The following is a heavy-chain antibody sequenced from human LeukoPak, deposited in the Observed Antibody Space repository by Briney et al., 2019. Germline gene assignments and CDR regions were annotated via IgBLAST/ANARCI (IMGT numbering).Heavy chain of an antibody. CDR1: GFSFSTYA. CDR2: ISYDGSNK. CDR3: ARDPAYSGSEGYFDY. V-gene: IGHV3-30-3*01. J-gene: IGHJ4*02. D-gene: IGHD1-26*01. Sequence: PGKSLRLSCAASGFSFSTYALHWVRQAPGKGLEWVAVISYDGSNKYYADSVKGRFTISRDNSKNTLYLQMNSLRAEDTAVYYCARDPAYSGSEGYFDYWGQGTLVTVSS.